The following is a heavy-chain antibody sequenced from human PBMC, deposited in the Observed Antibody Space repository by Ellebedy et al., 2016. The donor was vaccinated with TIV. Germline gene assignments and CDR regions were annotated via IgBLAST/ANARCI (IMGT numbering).Heavy chain of an antibody. CDR2: VGGLGTST. V-gene: IGHV3-23*01. CDR3: AKNPQLGMNVGSHYYFYLDV. CDR1: KFTFTSYA. J-gene: IGHJ6*03. D-gene: IGHD7-27*01. Sequence: GESLKISXAASKFTFTSYAMTWVRQAPGKGLEWVSTVGGLGTSTYYADSVKGRFTVSRDNSRNTLYLQMNSLRAEDTAIYYCAKNPQLGMNVGSHYYFYLDVWGTGTTVTVSS.